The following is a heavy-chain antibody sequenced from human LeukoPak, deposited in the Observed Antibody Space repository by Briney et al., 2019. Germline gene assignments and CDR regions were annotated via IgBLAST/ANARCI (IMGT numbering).Heavy chain of an antibody. CDR3: ARAGEWFGSLDV. J-gene: IGHJ6*04. CDR1: GGSISSYY. CDR2: IYYSGST. V-gene: IGHV4-59*08. Sequence: TSETLSLTCTVSGGSISSYYWSWIRQPPGKGLEWIGYIYYSGSTNYNPSLKSRVTISVDTSKNQFSLKLSSVTAADTAVYYCARAGEWFGSLDVWGKGTTVTISS. D-gene: IGHD3-10*01.